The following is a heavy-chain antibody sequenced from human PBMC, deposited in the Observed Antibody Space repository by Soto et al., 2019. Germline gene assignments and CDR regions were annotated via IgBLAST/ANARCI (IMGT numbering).Heavy chain of an antibody. CDR1: GFTFDDYT. CDR3: AKDMAYGGNSGPFDF. D-gene: IGHD2-21*02. CDR2: IFWNGSNT. V-gene: IGHV3-43*01. J-gene: IGHJ4*02. Sequence: EVQLVESGGVVVQPGGSLRLSCAASGFTFDDYTMHWVRQAPGKGLEWVSLIFWNGSNTNYADSVKGRFTISRDNRKNSLYLQMDRLMTEDTALYYCAKDMAYGGNSGPFDFWGQGTLVTVSS.